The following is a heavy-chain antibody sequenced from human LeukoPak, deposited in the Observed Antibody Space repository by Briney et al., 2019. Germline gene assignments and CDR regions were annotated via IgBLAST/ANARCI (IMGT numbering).Heavy chain of an antibody. CDR3: ASTLTSYGDYEVFDY. V-gene: IGHV4-38-2*01. D-gene: IGHD4-17*01. CDR2: IYHSGST. Sequence: GSLRLSCAASGFTFSTYWMHWVRQAPGKGLEWIGSIYHSGSTYYNPSLKSRVTISVDTSKNQFSLKLCSVTAADTAVYYCASTLTSYGDYEVFDYWGQGTLVTVSS. CDR1: GFTFSTYW. J-gene: IGHJ4*02.